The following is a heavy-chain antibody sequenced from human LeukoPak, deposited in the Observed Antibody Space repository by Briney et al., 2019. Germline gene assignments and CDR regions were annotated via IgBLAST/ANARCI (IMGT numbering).Heavy chain of an antibody. CDR2: IWYDGSNK. J-gene: IGHJ4*02. Sequence: GRSLRLSCTVSGLMFSTYGMHWVRQAPGKGLEWVAVIWYDGSNKYHADSVKGRFTISRDNSKNILYLQMNSLRVEDTALYYCARDLYDGVAHDWGQGTLVTVSS. D-gene: IGHD5/OR15-5a*01. V-gene: IGHV3-33*01. CDR1: GLMFSTYG. CDR3: ARDLYDGVAHD.